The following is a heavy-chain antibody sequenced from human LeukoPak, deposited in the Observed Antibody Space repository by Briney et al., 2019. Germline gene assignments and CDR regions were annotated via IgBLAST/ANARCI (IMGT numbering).Heavy chain of an antibody. Sequence: SETLSLTCTVSGGSVSGGSYYWSWIRQPPGKGLEWIGYIYYSGSTNYNPSLKSRVTISVDTSKNQFSRKLSSVTAADTAVYYCARAPVANLSFDYWGQGTLVTVSS. CDR2: IYYSGST. CDR3: ARAPVANLSFDY. D-gene: IGHD4-23*01. CDR1: GGSVSGGSYY. J-gene: IGHJ4*02. V-gene: IGHV4-61*01.